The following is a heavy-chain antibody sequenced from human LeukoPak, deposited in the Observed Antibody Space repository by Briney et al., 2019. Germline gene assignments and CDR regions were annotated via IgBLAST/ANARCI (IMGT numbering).Heavy chain of an antibody. D-gene: IGHD3-3*01. Sequence: GGSLRLSCAASGFTFSSYSMNWVRQAPGKGLEWVSYISSSSIIYYADSVKGRFTISRDNAKNSLYLQMNSLRAEDTAVYYCARVITIFGVAAFDIWGQGTMVTVSS. CDR3: ARVITIFGVAAFDI. CDR1: GFTFSSYS. CDR2: ISSSSII. V-gene: IGHV3-48*01. J-gene: IGHJ3*02.